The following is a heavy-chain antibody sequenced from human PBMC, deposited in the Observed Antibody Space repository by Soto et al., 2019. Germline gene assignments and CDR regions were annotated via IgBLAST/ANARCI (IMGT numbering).Heavy chain of an antibody. J-gene: IGHJ4*02. CDR1: GFTFSSYD. CDR2: IGTASDT. D-gene: IGHD6-25*01. Sequence: EVQLVESGGGLVQPGGSLRLSCAASGFTFSSYDMHWVRRTTGKGLEWVSSIGTASDTYYPDSVTGRFTISREDAKNSLYLQTNSLKTEDTAVYYCARGDTSGLYYFDNWGQGILVTVSS. CDR3: ARGDTSGLYYFDN. V-gene: IGHV3-13*01.